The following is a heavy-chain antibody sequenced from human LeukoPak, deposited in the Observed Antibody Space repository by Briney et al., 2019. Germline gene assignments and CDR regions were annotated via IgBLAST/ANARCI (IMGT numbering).Heavy chain of an antibody. V-gene: IGHV4-34*01. J-gene: IGHJ4*02. Sequence: SETLSLTCAVYGGSFSGYYLSWIRQPPGKGLEWIGEINHSGSTNYNPSLKSRVTISVDTSKNQFSLKLTFVTAADTAVYYCARGPRLVRGRYFDYWGQGTLVTVSS. CDR3: ARGPRLVRGRYFDY. CDR2: INHSGST. D-gene: IGHD6-19*01. CDR1: GGSFSGYY.